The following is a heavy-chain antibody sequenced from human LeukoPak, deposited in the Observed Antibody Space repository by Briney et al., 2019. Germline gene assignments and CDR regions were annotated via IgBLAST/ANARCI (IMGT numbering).Heavy chain of an antibody. CDR3: ARLKLGAYFDL. D-gene: IGHD3-16*01. V-gene: IGHV4-59*08. CDR1: GGSTSSDY. Sequence: TSETLSLTCTVSGGSTSSDYWSWIRQSPGKGLEWVGYVYNSGDTGKNPSLKSRVTILLDTSKNQFSLRLTSVSAADTAVYYCARLKLGAYFDLWGRGTLVTVSS. J-gene: IGHJ2*01. CDR2: VYNSGDT.